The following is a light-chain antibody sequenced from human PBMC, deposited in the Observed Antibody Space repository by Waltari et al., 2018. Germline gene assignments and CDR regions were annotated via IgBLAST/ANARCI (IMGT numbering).Light chain of an antibody. V-gene: IGKV3-11*01. Sequence: EVVLTQSPATLSLSPGDRATLSYRASQSISIYLAWYQHKPAQAPRLLIFDASNRATGIPARLSGSGSGTDFTLTISNLEPEDSAVYYCQQRSDWPPTWTFGQGTKVEMK. CDR1: QSISIY. CDR2: DAS. J-gene: IGKJ1*01. CDR3: QQRSDWPPTWT.